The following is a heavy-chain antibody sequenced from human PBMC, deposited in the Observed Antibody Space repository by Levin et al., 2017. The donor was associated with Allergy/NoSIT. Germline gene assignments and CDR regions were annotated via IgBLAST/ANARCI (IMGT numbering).Heavy chain of an antibody. CDR1: GFTFRSYS. Sequence: RGESLKISCAASGFTFRSYSMNWVRQAPGKGLEWVSFISSSSSYIYYADSVKGRFTISRDNAKNSLYLQMNSLRAEDTAVYYCARGYSSGWYGFGYYYGMDVWGQGTTVTVSS. J-gene: IGHJ6*02. CDR2: ISSSSSYI. CDR3: ARGYSSGWYGFGYYYGMDV. V-gene: IGHV3-21*01. D-gene: IGHD6-19*01.